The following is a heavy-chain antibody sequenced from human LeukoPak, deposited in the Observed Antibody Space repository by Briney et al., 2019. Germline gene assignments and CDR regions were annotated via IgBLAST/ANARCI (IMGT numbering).Heavy chain of an antibody. CDR1: GFTFSSYG. Sequence: PGGSLRLSCAASGFTFSSYGMHWVRQAPGKGLEWVAVISYDGSNKYYADSVKGRFTISRDNSKNTLYLQMNSLRAEDTAVYYCAKDLKPGYSSGWYPNWFDPGAREPWSPSPQ. CDR2: ISYDGSNK. D-gene: IGHD6-19*01. CDR3: AKDLKPGYSSGWYPNWFDP. J-gene: IGHJ5*02. V-gene: IGHV3-30*18.